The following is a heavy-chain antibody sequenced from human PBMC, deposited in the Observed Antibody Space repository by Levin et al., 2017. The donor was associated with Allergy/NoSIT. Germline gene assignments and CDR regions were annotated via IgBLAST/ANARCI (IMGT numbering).Heavy chain of an antibody. D-gene: IGHD6-19*01. CDR1: GGSISSYY. V-gene: IGHV4-59*01. Sequence: SQTLSLTCTVSGGSISSYYWSWIRQPPGKGLEWIGYIYYSGSTNYNPSLKSRVTISVDTSKNQFSLKLSSVTAADTAVYYCARVQWLDQDAFDSWGQGTMVTVSS. CDR2: IYYSGST. J-gene: IGHJ3*02. CDR3: ARVQWLDQDAFDS.